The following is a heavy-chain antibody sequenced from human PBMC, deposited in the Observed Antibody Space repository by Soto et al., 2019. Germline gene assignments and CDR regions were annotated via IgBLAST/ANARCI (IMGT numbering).Heavy chain of an antibody. CDR2: IYYRGNA. CDR3: ATLEGLATISYYFDF. V-gene: IGHV4-39*01. J-gene: IGHJ4*02. Sequence: SETLSLTCSVSDDSINSDKYYWGWIRQPPGKGLEWIGSIYYRGNAYYNPSLQTRVTISLDKSKSQFSLKLNPVTAADSAVYFCATLEGLATISYYFDFWGPGALVTVSS. D-gene: IGHD3-9*01. CDR1: DDSINSDKYY.